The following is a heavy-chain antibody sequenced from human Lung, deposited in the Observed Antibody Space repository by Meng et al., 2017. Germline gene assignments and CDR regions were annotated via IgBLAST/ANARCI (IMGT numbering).Heavy chain of an antibody. CDR3: ARGTPGRSYSDF. CDR1: DYTFTGYG. Sequence: QVHPVQFGAEVKKPGASVKVSCKSSDYTFTGYGVSWVRQAPGQGLEWMAWLGAHDGDRSHAPRFQGRVTVTADRLTATSFMELRNLRYDDTAVYYCARGTPGRSYSDFWGQGTLVTVSS. J-gene: IGHJ4*02. CDR2: LGAHDGDR. D-gene: IGHD3-10*01. V-gene: IGHV1-18*04.